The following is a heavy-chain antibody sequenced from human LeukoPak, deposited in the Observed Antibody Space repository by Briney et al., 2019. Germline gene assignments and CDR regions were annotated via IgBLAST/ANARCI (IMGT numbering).Heavy chain of an antibody. CDR1: GFTFSSYA. J-gene: IGHJ1*01. V-gene: IGHV3-23*01. CDR2: ISGSGGST. D-gene: IGHD6-19*01. Sequence: PGGSLRLSRAASGFTFSSYAMSWVRQAPGKGLEWVSAISGSGGSTHYADSVKGRFTISRDNSKNTLYLQMNSLRAEDTAVYYCAKDPGTVIAVAGTFQHWGQGTLVTVSS. CDR3: AKDPGTVIAVAGTFQH.